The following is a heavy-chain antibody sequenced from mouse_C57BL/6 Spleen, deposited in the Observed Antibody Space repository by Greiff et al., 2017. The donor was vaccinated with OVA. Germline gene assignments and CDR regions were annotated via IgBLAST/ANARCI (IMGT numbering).Heavy chain of an antibody. Sequence: VQLKESGTVLARPGASVKMSCKTSGYTFTSYWMHWVKQRPGQGLEWIGAIYPGNSDTSYNQKFKGKAKLTAVTSASTAYMELSSLTNEDSAVYYCTRSSGLGYDPSWFAYWGQGTLVTVSA. V-gene: IGHV1-5*01. CDR1: GYTFTSYW. CDR3: TRSSGLGYDPSWFAY. D-gene: IGHD2-2*01. CDR2: IYPGNSDT. J-gene: IGHJ3*01.